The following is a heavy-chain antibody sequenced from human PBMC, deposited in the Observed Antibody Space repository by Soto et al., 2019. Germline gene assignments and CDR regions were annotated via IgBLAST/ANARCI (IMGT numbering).Heavy chain of an antibody. CDR3: ATFFIAVAGNRWFDP. J-gene: IGHJ5*02. Sequence: GGSLRLSCAASGFTFSSYGVNWVRQAPGKGLEWVAVISYDGSNKYYAASVKGRFTISRDNSKNTLYLQMNSLRAEDTAVYYCATFFIAVAGNRWFDPWGQGTRVTVAS. CDR2: ISYDGSNK. CDR1: GFTFSSYG. V-gene: IGHV3-30*03. D-gene: IGHD6-19*01.